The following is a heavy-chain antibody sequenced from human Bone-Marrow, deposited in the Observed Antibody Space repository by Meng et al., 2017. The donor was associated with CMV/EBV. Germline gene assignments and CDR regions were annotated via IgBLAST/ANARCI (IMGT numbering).Heavy chain of an antibody. V-gene: IGHV1-2*02. CDR1: GYTFTGYY. D-gene: IGHD6-13*01. Sequence: ASVKVSCKSSGYTFTGYYMHWVRQAPGQGLEWMGWINPNSGGTNYAQKFQGRVTMTRDTSISTAYMELSRLRSDNTAVYYCAKQLAPNYYYYGMDVWGQGTTVTVSS. J-gene: IGHJ6*02. CDR2: INPNSGGT. CDR3: AKQLAPNYYYYGMDV.